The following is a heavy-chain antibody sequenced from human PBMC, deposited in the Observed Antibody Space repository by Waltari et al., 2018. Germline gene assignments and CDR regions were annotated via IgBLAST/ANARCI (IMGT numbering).Heavy chain of an antibody. CDR3: ARDVDTTWFDP. CDR2: ISSSSSYI. V-gene: IGHV3-21*01. J-gene: IGHJ5*02. Sequence: EVQLVESGGGLVKPGGSLRLSCAASGFTFSSHSMNLVRQAPGKGLEWVSSISSSSSYIYYADSVKGRFTISRDNAKNSLYLQMNSLRAEDTAVYYCARDVDTTWFDPWGQGTLVTVSS. D-gene: IGHD1-1*01. CDR1: GFTFSSHS.